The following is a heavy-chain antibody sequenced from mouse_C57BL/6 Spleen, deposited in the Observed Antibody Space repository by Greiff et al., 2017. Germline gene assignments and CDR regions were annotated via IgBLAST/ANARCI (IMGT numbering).Heavy chain of an antibody. Sequence: VQLQQPGAELVMPGASVKLSCKASGYTFTSYWMHWVKQRPGQGLEWIGEIDPSDSYTNYNQKFKGKSTLTVDKSSSTAYMQLSSLTSEDSAVYYCAGSNYVGEFAYWGQGTLVTVSA. CDR3: AGSNYVGEFAY. CDR2: IDPSDSYT. V-gene: IGHV1-69*01. CDR1: GYTFTSYW. D-gene: IGHD2-5*01. J-gene: IGHJ3*01.